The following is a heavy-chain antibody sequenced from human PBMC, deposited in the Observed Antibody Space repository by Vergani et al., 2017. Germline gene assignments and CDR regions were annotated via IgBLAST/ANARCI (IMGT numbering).Heavy chain of an antibody. CDR1: GGSVSSGSYY. CDR2: IYYSWST. Sequence: QVQLQESGPGLVKPSETLSLTCTVSGGSVSSGSYYWSWIRQPAGKGLEWIGYIYYSWSTNYNPSLKSRVTISVDTSKNQFSLKLSSVTAADTAVYYCASIRYYYMDVWGKGTTVTVSS. J-gene: IGHJ6*03. CDR3: ASIRYYYMDV. V-gene: IGHV4-61*10.